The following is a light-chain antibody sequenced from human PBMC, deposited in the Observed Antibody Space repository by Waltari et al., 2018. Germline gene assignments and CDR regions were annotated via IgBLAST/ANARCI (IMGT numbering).Light chain of an antibody. CDR1: QTVSSN. Sequence: IVMTQSPATLTVIPGDRATLPSSASQTVSSNLAWYQQKPGQAPRRLSYGASTRATDTPARFSGSGSGTEFTLTISSMQSEDFAVYYCQQYNNWPETFGQGTKLEIK. J-gene: IGKJ2*01. V-gene: IGKV3-15*01. CDR2: GAS. CDR3: QQYNNWPET.